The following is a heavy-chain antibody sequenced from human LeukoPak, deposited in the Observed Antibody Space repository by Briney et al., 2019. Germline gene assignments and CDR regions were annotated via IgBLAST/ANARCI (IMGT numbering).Heavy chain of an antibody. D-gene: IGHD3-22*01. Sequence: ASVKVSCKASGGTFSSYAISWVRQAPGQGLEWMGGIIPIFGTANYAQKFQGRVTITTDESTSTAYMELSRLRSEDTAVYYCARERYYYDSSGYYYMDVWGKGTTVTVSS. CDR1: GGTFSSYA. V-gene: IGHV1-69*05. CDR2: IIPIFGTA. CDR3: ARERYYYDSSGYYYMDV. J-gene: IGHJ6*03.